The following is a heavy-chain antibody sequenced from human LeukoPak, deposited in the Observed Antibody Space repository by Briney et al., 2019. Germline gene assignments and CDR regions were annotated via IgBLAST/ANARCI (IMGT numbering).Heavy chain of an antibody. CDR3: ARGSRGSAAAGTYDY. D-gene: IGHD6-13*01. V-gene: IGHV4-34*01. CDR2: INHSGST. CDR1: GGSFSGYY. J-gene: IGHJ4*02. Sequence: PSETLSLTCAVYGGSFSGYYWSWIRQPPGKGLEWIGEINHSGSTNYNPSLKSRVTISVDTSKNQFSLKLSSVTAADTAVYYRARGSRGSAAAGTYDYWGQGTLVTVSS.